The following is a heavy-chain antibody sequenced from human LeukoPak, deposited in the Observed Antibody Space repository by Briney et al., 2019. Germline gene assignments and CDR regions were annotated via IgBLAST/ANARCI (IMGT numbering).Heavy chain of an antibody. D-gene: IGHD4-11*01. CDR2: INHSGST. V-gene: IGHV4-34*01. Sequence: SETLSLTCAVYGGSFSGYYWSWIRQPPGKGLEWIGEINHSGSTNYNLSLKSRVTISVDTSKNQFSLKLSSVTAADTAVYYCARDSGGTVIFDYWGQGTLVTVSS. J-gene: IGHJ4*02. CDR1: GGSFSGYY. CDR3: ARDSGGTVIFDY.